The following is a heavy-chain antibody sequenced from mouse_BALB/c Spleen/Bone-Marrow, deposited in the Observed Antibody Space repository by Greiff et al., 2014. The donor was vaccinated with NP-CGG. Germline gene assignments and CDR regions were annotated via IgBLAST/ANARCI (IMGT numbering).Heavy chain of an antibody. V-gene: IGHV1-54*01. CDR3: ARHYFDY. Sequence: QVQLQQSGAELVRPGTSVKVSCKASGYAFTNYLIEWVKQRPGQGLEWIGVTNPGSGGTNYNEKFKGKATLTADKSSSTAYMQLSSLTSDDSAVYFCARHYFDYWGQGTTLTVSS. J-gene: IGHJ2*01. CDR1: GYAFTNYL. CDR2: TNPGSGGT.